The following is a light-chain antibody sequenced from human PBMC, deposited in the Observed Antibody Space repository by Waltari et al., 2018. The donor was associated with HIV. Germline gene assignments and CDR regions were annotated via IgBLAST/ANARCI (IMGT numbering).Light chain of an antibody. CDR3: QSYDSSLRASV. V-gene: IGLV1-40*01. J-gene: IGLJ2*01. CDR2: SDI. Sequence: QSALTQPPSVSGAPGQRVTISCTGTRSNIGAGDFVQWYQHLPGTAPKLLVYSDINRPSGVPDRFSGSKSGTSASLVITGLQAEDEADYYCQSYDSSLRASVFGGGTKLTVL. CDR1: RSNIGAGDF.